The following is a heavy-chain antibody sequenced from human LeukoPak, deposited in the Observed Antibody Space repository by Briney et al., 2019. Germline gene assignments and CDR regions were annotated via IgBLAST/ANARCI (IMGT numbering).Heavy chain of an antibody. V-gene: IGHV1-69*04. Sequence: SVKVSCRASGGTFSSYAISWVRQAPGQGLGWMGRIIPILGIANYTQKFQGRVTITADKSTSTAYMELSSLRSEDTAVYYCAIQYYYDSSGYSPAYYWGQGTLVTVSS. D-gene: IGHD3-22*01. CDR2: IIPILGIA. J-gene: IGHJ4*02. CDR3: AIQYYYDSSGYSPAYY. CDR1: GGTFSSYA.